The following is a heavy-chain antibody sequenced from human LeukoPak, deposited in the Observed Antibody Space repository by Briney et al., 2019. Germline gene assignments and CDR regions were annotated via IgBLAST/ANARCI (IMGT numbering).Heavy chain of an antibody. V-gene: IGHV4-39*01. D-gene: IGHD1-26*01. J-gene: IGHJ4*02. CDR1: GGSISSSRYY. CDR2: IYYSGST. Sequence: SETLSLTCTVSGGSISSSRYYWGWIRQPPGKGLEWIGSIYYSGSTYYNPSLKSRVTISVDTSKNQFSLKLSSVTAADTAVYYCARCTEATVYWGQGTLVTVSS. CDR3: ARCTEATVY.